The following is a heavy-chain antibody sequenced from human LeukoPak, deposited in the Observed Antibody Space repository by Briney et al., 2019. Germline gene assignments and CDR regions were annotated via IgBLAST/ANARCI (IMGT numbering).Heavy chain of an antibody. D-gene: IGHD5-18*01. Sequence: ASVKVSCKASGYTFTSYAMHWVRQAPGQRLEWMGWINAGNGNTKYSQKFEGRVTVTRDTSATAAYVELSSLRSEDTAVYYCARDRAMADYWGQGTLVTVSS. J-gene: IGHJ4*02. V-gene: IGHV1-3*01. CDR2: INAGNGNT. CDR3: ARDRAMADY. CDR1: GYTFTSYA.